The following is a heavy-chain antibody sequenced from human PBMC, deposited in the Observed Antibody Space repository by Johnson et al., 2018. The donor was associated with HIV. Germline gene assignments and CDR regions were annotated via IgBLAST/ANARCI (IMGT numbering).Heavy chain of an antibody. J-gene: IGHJ3*02. D-gene: IGHD2-8*02. Sequence: QVQLVESGGGVVQPGGSLRLSCAASGFTFSSYAMHWVRQAPGKGLEWVAVISYDGSNKYYADSVKGRFTISRDNSKNTLYLQMNSLRAEDTAVYYCARDNEDSVLVGAFDIWGKGTMVTVSS. CDR3: ARDNEDSVLVGAFDI. CDR1: GFTFSSYA. CDR2: ISYDGSNK. V-gene: IGHV3-30-3*01.